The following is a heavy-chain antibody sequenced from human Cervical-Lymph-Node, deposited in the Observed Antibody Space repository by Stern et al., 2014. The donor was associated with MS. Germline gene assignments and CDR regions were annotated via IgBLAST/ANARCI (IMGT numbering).Heavy chain of an antibody. J-gene: IGHJ4*02. CDR3: ATHVGLISGWYRY. CDR2: IIPIFGPA. V-gene: IGHV1-69*01. CDR1: GGTFSNYA. D-gene: IGHD6-19*01. Sequence: VQLVESGTEVKKPGSSVKGSCKASGGTFSNYAISWVRQAPGQGLEWVGGIIPIFGPAKYAQKVTGRVTLTADESQSTTSIELSSLRSEDTTVYYCATHVGLISGWYRYWGQGTLVTVSS.